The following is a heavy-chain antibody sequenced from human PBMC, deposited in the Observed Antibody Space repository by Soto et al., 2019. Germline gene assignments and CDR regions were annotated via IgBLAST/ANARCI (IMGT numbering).Heavy chain of an antibody. Sequence: SETLSLTCAVYGGSFSGYYWSWIRQPPGKGLEWIGEIYYSGSTYYNPSLKSRVTISVDTSKNQFSLKLSSVTAADTAVYYCARQRATVTTWADYWGQGTLVTVSS. J-gene: IGHJ4*02. D-gene: IGHD4-17*01. CDR1: GGSFSGYY. V-gene: IGHV4-34*01. CDR2: IYYSGST. CDR3: ARQRATVTTWADY.